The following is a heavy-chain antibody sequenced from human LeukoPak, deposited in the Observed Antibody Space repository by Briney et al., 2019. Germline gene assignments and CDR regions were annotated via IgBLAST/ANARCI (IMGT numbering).Heavy chain of an antibody. J-gene: IGHJ5*02. CDR1: VYTFTGYY. V-gene: IGHV1-2*02. Sequence: ASVKVSCKASVYTFTGYYMHWVGQAPGQGLAWMGWINPSSGGTNYAQKVQGRVTMTRDTSISTAYMELSRLRSDDTAVDYCARAQTSYYESSGSPGFDPWGQGTLVTVSS. CDR3: ARAQTSYYESSGSPGFDP. CDR2: INPSSGGT. D-gene: IGHD3-22*01.